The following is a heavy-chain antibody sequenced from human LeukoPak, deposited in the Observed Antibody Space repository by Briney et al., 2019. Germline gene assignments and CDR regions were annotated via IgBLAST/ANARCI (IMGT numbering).Heavy chain of an antibody. CDR2: ISYDGSNK. V-gene: IGHV3-30*04. CDR3: ARVSWGKLLWFGEQDYYYYMDV. D-gene: IGHD3-10*01. CDR1: GFTFSSYA. J-gene: IGHJ6*03. Sequence: GGSLRLSCAASGFTFSSYAMHWVRQAPGKGLEWVAVISYDGSNKYYADSVKGRFTISRDNAKNSLYLQMNSLRAEDTAVYYCARVSWGKLLWFGEQDYYYYMDVWGKGTTVTVSS.